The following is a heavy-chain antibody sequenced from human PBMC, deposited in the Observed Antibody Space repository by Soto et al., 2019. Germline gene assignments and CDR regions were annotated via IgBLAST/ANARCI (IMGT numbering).Heavy chain of an antibody. V-gene: IGHV1-46*01. CDR2: INPILGST. Sequence: ASVKVSCKASGYTFTSYYMDWVRQAPGQGLEWMGIINPILGSTSYAQKFQGRVTMTRDTSTSTAYMELSSLRSEDTAVYYCARDRGDIVVVPAAITWNDAFDIWGQGTMVTVSS. J-gene: IGHJ3*02. CDR3: ARDRGDIVVVPAAITWNDAFDI. CDR1: GYTFTSYY. D-gene: IGHD2-2*01.